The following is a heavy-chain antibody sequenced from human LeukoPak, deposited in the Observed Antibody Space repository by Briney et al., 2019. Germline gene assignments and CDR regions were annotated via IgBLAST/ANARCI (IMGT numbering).Heavy chain of an antibody. V-gene: IGHV1-8*01. J-gene: IGHJ5*02. CDR3: ARGPNKSDGGNAGSAWFDP. Sequence: ASVKVSCKASGYPFNTYDINWVRQPTRRALEWRGWMNPHSGNTGYAQTLQGRVTMTRNTSISTAYMELSSLRSEDTAVYYCARGPNKSDGGNAGSAWFDPWGQGTLVTVSS. CDR2: MNPHSGNT. CDR1: GYPFNTYD. D-gene: IGHD4-23*01.